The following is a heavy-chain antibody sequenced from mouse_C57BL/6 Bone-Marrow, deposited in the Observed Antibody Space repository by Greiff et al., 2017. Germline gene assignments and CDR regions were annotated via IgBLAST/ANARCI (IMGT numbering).Heavy chain of an antibody. CDR1: GYTFTSYW. J-gene: IGHJ4*01. CDR3: TSYSNYGFYAMDY. D-gene: IGHD2-5*01. V-gene: IGHV1-52*01. Sequence: QLQQPGAELVRPGSSVKLSCKASGYTFTSYWMHWVKQRPIQGLEWIGNIDPSDSETHYNQKFKDKATLTVDKSSSTAYIQLSSLTSEDSAVYFCTSYSNYGFYAMDYWGQGTSVTVSS. CDR2: IDPSDSET.